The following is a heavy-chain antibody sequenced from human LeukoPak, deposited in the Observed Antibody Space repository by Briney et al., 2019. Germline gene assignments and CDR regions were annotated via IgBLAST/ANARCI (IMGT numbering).Heavy chain of an antibody. J-gene: IGHJ6*03. Sequence: SEILSLTCTVSGGSISSYYWSWIRQPAGKGLEWIGRIYTSGSTNYNPSLKSRVTMSVDTSKNQFSLKLSSVTAADTAVYYCAREADGTLPYYYYMDVWGKGTTVTISS. CDR1: GGSISSYY. CDR3: AREADGTLPYYYYMDV. V-gene: IGHV4-4*07. D-gene: IGHD5-24*01. CDR2: IYTSGST.